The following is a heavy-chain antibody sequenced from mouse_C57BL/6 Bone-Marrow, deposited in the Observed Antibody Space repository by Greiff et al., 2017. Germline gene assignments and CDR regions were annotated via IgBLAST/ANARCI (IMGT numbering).Heavy chain of an antibody. D-gene: IGHD2-5*01. CDR3: ARPYYSNYWYFDV. CDR2: IYPGSGST. V-gene: IGHV1-55*01. J-gene: IGHJ1*03. CDR1: GYTFSSYW. Sequence: QVQLKQPGAELVKPGASVQMSCKASGYTFSSYWITWVKQRPGQGLEWIGDIYPGSGSTNYNEKFTSKATLTVDTSSSTAYMQLSSLTSEDSAVYYCARPYYSNYWYFDVWGTGTTVTVSS.